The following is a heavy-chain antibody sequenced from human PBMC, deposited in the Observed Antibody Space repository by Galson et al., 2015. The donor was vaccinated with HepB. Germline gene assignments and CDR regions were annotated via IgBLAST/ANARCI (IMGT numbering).Heavy chain of an antibody. CDR3: AKDPVVRSVIITHWFDC. V-gene: IGHV3-30*18. Sequence: SLRLSCATPGFNFGDYAMHWVRHAPGKGLQWVASISYDVRIEKFADSVKGRFTISKDNPKSTLYLKMNRLTTEDTAVYFCAKDPVVRSVIITHWFDCWGHGSLVDVSS. D-gene: IGHD3-10*01. J-gene: IGHJ5*01. CDR1: GFNFGDYA. CDR2: ISYDVRIE.